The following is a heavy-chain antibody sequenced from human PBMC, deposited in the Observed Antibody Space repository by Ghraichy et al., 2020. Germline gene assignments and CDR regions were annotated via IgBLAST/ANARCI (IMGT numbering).Heavy chain of an antibody. Sequence: LSLTCAASGFTFSSYGMHWVRQAPGKGLEWVAFIRYDGSNKYYADSVKGRFTISRDNSKNTLYLQMNSLRAEDTAVYYCAKGSVAARVPVYWGQGTLVTVSS. CDR1: GFTFSSYG. CDR3: AKGSVAARVPVY. CDR2: IRYDGSNK. J-gene: IGHJ4*02. D-gene: IGHD6-13*01. V-gene: IGHV3-30*02.